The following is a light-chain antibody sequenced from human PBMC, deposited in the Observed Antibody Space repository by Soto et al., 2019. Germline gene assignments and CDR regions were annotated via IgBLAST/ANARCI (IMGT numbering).Light chain of an antibody. CDR1: QDIRVD. CDR2: AAS. V-gene: IGKV1-6*01. Sequence: AIQMTQSPPSLSASVGDRVIITCRASQDIRVDVGWLQQRPGHAPNLLIYAASTLHTGFPSTFTGSGSVTDFTVTINDLQPEDVAKYLCLQDYDFPYTFGEGEKLEI. J-gene: IGKJ2*01. CDR3: LQDYDFPYT.